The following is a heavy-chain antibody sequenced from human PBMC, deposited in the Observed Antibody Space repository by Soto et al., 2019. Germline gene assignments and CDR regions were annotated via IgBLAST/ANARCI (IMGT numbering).Heavy chain of an antibody. CDR3: ARRPVKIVPAADDAFDI. CDR1: GGSISSSSYY. CDR2: IYYSGST. J-gene: IGHJ3*02. D-gene: IGHD2-2*01. V-gene: IGHV4-39*01. Sequence: QLQLQESGPGLVKPSETLSLTCTVSGGSISSSSYYWGWIRQPPGKGLEWIGSIYYSGSTYYNPSRTRRVTISVETAKNQFSLKLSSVTAAVTAVYYCARRPVKIVPAADDAFDIWGQGTMVTVSS.